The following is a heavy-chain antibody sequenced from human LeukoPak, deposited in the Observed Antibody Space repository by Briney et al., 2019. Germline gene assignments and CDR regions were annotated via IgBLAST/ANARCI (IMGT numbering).Heavy chain of an antibody. CDR2: ISGSGGST. V-gene: IGHV3-23*01. CDR1: GFTFSSYA. J-gene: IGHJ4*02. D-gene: IGHD1-26*01. Sequence: GGSLRLSCAASGFTFSSYAMSWVRQAPGKGLEWVSAISGSGGSTYYADSVKGRFTISRDDAKKSLYLQMNSLRADDTAVYYCARVEWELLILDYWGQGTLVTVSS. CDR3: ARVEWELLILDY.